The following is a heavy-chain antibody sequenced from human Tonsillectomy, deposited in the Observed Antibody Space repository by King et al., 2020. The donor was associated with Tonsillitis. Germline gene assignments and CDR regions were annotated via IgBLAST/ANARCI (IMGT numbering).Heavy chain of an antibody. CDR2: IYPGDSDT. D-gene: IGHD3-22*01. Sequence: QLVQSGAEVKKPGESLKISCKGSGYSFTSYWIGWVRQMPGKGLEWMGIIYPGDSDTRYSPSFQGQVTISADKSISPAYLQWSSLKASDTAMYYCARRVRGYYDSSGPLGDYWGQGTLVTVSS. CDR3: ARRVRGYYDSSGPLGDY. CDR1: GYSFTSYW. V-gene: IGHV5-51*01. J-gene: IGHJ4*02.